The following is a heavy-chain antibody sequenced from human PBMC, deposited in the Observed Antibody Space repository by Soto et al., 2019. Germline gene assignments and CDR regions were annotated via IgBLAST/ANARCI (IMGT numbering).Heavy chain of an antibody. Sequence: ASVKVSCKASGYTFTSYDINWVRQATGQGLEWMGWMNPNSGNTGYAQKFQGRVTMTRNTSISTAYMELSSLRSEDTAVYYCARSIAVAGTPEFDYWGQGTLVTVSS. V-gene: IGHV1-8*01. CDR1: GYTFTSYD. D-gene: IGHD6-19*01. CDR2: MNPNSGNT. CDR3: ARSIAVAGTPEFDY. J-gene: IGHJ4*02.